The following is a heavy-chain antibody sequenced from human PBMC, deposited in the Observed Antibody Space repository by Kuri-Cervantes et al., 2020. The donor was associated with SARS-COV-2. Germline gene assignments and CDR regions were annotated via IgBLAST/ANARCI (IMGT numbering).Heavy chain of an antibody. J-gene: IGHJ4*02. Sequence: SVKVSCKASGVTFNTYAISWVRQAPGQGLEWMGGSIPIFGTANYAQKFQGRLTITADESTSTAYMELSSLRSEDTAMYYCASDRAGDTIFGVVIDYWGQGTLVTVSS. CDR1: GVTFNTYA. V-gene: IGHV1-69*13. CDR3: ASDRAGDTIFGVVIDY. CDR2: SIPIFGTA. D-gene: IGHD3-3*01.